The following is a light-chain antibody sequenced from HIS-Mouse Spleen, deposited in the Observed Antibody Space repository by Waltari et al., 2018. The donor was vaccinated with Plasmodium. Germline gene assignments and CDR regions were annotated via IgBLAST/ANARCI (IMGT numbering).Light chain of an antibody. CDR2: SAS. Sequence: IVMTQSPATLSVSPGDRATLPCRASQSVSSNLAWYQQKPGQAPRRLIYSASTRATGIPDRFSGSGSGTGFTLTISCLQSEDFATYYCQQYYSFPRTFGQGTKVEIK. CDR1: QSVSSN. V-gene: IGKV3-15*01. J-gene: IGKJ1*01. CDR3: QQYYSFPRT.